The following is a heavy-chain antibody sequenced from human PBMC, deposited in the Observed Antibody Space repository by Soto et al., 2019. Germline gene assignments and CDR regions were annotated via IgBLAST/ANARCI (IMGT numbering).Heavy chain of an antibody. Sequence: ASVKVSCKASGYTFTSYAMHWVRQAPGQRLEWMGWINAGNGNTKYSQKFQGRVTITRDTSASTAYMELSSLRSEDTAVYYCARDFGIAVAGTGYFQHWGQGTLVTVSS. CDR1: GYTFTSYA. J-gene: IGHJ1*01. D-gene: IGHD6-19*01. CDR2: INAGNGNT. V-gene: IGHV1-3*01. CDR3: ARDFGIAVAGTGYFQH.